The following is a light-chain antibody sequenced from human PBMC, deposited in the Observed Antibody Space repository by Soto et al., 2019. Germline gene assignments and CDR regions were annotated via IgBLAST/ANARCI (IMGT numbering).Light chain of an antibody. CDR3: QQRVYT. J-gene: IGKJ2*01. Sequence: EVVLTQSPATLSLSPGERATLSCRASPSVSSYLAWYQQKPGQAPRLLIYDASSRATGIPARFSGRGSGTDFTLTISSLETTDFAVYYCQQRVYTFGQGTKVQIK. V-gene: IGKV3-11*01. CDR2: DAS. CDR1: PSVSSY.